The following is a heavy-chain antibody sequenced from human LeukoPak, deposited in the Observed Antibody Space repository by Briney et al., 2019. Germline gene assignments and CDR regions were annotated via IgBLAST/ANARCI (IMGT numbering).Heavy chain of an antibody. CDR3: ARGWDTAMIPIDS. CDR1: GFTFSSYA. V-gene: IGHV3-30-3*01. CDR2: ISYDGSNK. J-gene: IGHJ4*02. Sequence: GRSLRLSCAASGFTFSSYAMHWVRQAPGKGLEWVAVISYDGSNKYYADSVKGRFTISRDNSKNTLYLQMNSLRAEDTAVYYCARGWDTAMIPIDSWGQGALVTVSS. D-gene: IGHD5-18*01.